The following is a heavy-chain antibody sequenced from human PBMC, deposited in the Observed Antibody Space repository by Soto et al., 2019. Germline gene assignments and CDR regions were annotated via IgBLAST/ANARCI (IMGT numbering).Heavy chain of an antibody. CDR1: GFIFSSYG. J-gene: IGHJ4*02. CDR2: ISYDGSNE. CDR3: AKDTYYHDSSGYYVFDY. D-gene: IGHD3-22*01. Sequence: QVQLVESGGGVVQPGRSLRLSCAASGFIFSSYGMHWVRQAPGKGLEWVAHISYDGSNEHYVDSVKGRFTISRDNSKNTVYLQMNSLRAEDTAVYYCAKDTYYHDSSGYYVFDYWGQGTLVTVSS. V-gene: IGHV3-30*18.